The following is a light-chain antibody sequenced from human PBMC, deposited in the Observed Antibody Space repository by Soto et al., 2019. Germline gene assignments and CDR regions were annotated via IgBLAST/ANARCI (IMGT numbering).Light chain of an antibody. J-gene: IGKJ1*01. Sequence: DIQMTQSPSTLSGSVGVRVTITCRASQTISSWLAWYQQKPGKAPKLLIYKASTLKSGVPSRFSGSGSGTKFTLTIASLQPDDFATYYCQQYNSYSWTFGQGTKVDIK. CDR3: QQYNSYSWT. CDR1: QTISSW. CDR2: KAS. V-gene: IGKV1-5*03.